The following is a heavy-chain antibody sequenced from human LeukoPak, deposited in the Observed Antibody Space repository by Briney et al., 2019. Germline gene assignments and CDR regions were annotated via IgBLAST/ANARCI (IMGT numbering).Heavy chain of an antibody. CDR2: KDYSGST. J-gene: IGHJ4*02. Sequence: SETLSLTCTVSGGSISRYYWSWIRQPPGKGLEWIGYKDYSGSTNYNRSLKSRVTISVDTSKNQFSLKLSSVTAADTAVYYCARVTGYTIEDYFDYWGQGTLVTVSS. V-gene: IGHV4-59*01. CDR3: ARVTGYTIEDYFDY. D-gene: IGHD3-9*01. CDR1: GGSISRYY.